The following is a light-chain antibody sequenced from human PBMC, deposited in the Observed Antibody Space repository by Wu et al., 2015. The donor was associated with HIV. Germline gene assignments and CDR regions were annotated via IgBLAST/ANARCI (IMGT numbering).Light chain of an antibody. CDR3: QQYDDWPL. CDR1: QSVSSN. V-gene: IGKV3-15*01. J-gene: IGKJ4*01. Sequence: EIVMTQSPATLSVSPGERATLSCRASQSVSSNLAWYQQKPGQAPRLLIYGASTRATGIPARFSGSGSGSEFTLTINSMQSEDFAVYYCQQYDDWPLFGGGTKVX. CDR2: GAS.